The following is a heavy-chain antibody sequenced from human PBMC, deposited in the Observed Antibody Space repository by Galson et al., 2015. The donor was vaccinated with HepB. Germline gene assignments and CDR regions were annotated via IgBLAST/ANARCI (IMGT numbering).Heavy chain of an antibody. CDR1: GFTVSSYS. J-gene: IGHJ4*02. CDR3: ARLFATMNDF. V-gene: IGHV3-53*01. Sequence: SRRRAGAVSGFTVSSYSMNWVRQAPGKGLECVSIIYSGGSKYYADSVKGRFTISRYISKNTLYLQMHSLRADDTAVYYCARLFATMNDFWGQGTLVTVSS. CDR2: IYSGGSK. D-gene: IGHD3-22*01.